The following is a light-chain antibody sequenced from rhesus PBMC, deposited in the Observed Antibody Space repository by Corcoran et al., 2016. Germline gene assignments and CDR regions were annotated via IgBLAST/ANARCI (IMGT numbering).Light chain of an antibody. CDR2: QTS. CDR3: QHSYGTPFT. V-gene: IGKV1-74*01. CDR1: ENVHSY. J-gene: IGKJ3*01. Sequence: DIQMTQSPSSLSASVGDRVTITCRASENVHSYLHWYQRKPGKDPNLRIYQTSTLRSGVPPRFRGSGSGTDFTLTISNLQPEDFATYFCQHSYGTPFTFGPGTKLDLK.